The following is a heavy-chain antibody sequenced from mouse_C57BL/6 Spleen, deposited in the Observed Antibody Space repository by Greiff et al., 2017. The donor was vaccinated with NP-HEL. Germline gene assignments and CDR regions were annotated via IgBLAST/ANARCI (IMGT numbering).Heavy chain of an antibody. CDR3: ARDLTTVVATDWYFEG. Sequence: QVQLQQSGAELVKPGASVKISCKASGYAFSSYWMNWVKQRPGKGLEWIGQIYPGDGDTNYNGKFKGKATLTADKSSSTAYMQLSSLTSEDSAVYFCARDLTTVVATDWYFEGWGTGTTVTGAS. CDR1: GYAFSSYW. D-gene: IGHD1-1*01. CDR2: IYPGDGDT. J-gene: IGHJ1*03. V-gene: IGHV1-80*01.